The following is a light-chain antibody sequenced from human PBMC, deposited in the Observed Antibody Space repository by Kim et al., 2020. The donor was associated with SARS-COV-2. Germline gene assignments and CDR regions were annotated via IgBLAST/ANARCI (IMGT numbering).Light chain of an antibody. V-gene: IGKV1-12*01. J-gene: IGKJ4*01. CDR3: QQANKLPLT. Sequence: ATVGDRVTISCRASQGLSSYLAWYQQKPGTAPRLLIYAASSLQSGVPSRFSGSGFGTDFNLTISSLQPEDFATYFCQQANKLPLTFGGGTKVEIK. CDR2: AAS. CDR1: QGLSSY.